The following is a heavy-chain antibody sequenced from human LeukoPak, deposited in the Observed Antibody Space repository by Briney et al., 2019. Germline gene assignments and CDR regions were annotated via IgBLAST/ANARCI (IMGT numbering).Heavy chain of an antibody. CDR2: INSDGSST. CDR3: ARIRNGFNNDY. CDR1: GFTFSSYW. D-gene: IGHD5-24*01. V-gene: IGHV3-74*01. Sequence: GGSLRLSCAASGFTFSSYWMHWVRQAPGTGPVWVSRINSDGSSTSYADSVKGRFTISRDDAKNTLYLQMNSLRAEDTAVYYCARIRNGFNNDYWGQGTLVTVSS. J-gene: IGHJ4*02.